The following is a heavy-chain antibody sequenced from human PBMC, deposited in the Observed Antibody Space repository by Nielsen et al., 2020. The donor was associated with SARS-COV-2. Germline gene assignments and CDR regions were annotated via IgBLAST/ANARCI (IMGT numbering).Heavy chain of an antibody. CDR2: IYYSGST. Sequence: SETLSLTCTVSGGSVSSGSYYWSWIRQPPGKGLEWIGYIYYSGSTNYNPSLKSRVTISVDTSKNQFSLKLSSVTAADTAVYYCARSEYSSSWAPFDPWGQGTLVTVSS. D-gene: IGHD6-13*01. V-gene: IGHV4-61*01. J-gene: IGHJ5*02. CDR3: ARSEYSSSWAPFDP. CDR1: GGSVSSGSYY.